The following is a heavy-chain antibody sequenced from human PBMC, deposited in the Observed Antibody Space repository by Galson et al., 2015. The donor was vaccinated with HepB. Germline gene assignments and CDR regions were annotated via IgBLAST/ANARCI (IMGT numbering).Heavy chain of an antibody. J-gene: IGHJ4*02. CDR2: ISSSSSYI. V-gene: IGHV3-21*01. CDR3: ARTEEQWLVRRDFDY. Sequence: SLRLSCAASGFTFSSYSMNWVRQAPGKGLEWVSSISSSSSYIYYADSVKGRFTISRDNAKNSLYLQMNSLRAEDTAVYYCARTEEQWLVRRDFDYWGQGTLVTVSS. D-gene: IGHD6-19*01. CDR1: GFTFSSYS.